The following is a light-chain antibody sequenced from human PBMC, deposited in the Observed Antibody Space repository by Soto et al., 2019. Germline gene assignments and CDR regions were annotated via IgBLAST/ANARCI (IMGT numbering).Light chain of an antibody. CDR3: VLYVGSGIVV. CDR2: NTN. J-gene: IGLJ2*01. V-gene: IGLV8-61*01. Sequence: QTVVTQEPSLSVSPGRTVTLTCGLSSGSVSTSDYPSWYQQTPGQAPRTLIYNTNTRSSGLPDRFSGSILGNKAALTITGAQADDESDYYCVLYVGSGIVVFGGGTKVTVL. CDR1: SGSVSTSDY.